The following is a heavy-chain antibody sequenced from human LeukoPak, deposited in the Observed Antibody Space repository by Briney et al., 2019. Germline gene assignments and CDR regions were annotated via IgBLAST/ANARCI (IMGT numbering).Heavy chain of an antibody. D-gene: IGHD3-10*01. CDR1: GFTFSSYA. J-gene: IGHJ3*02. CDR3: AKGYLVRGVIRNDAFDI. Sequence: GGSLRLSCAASGFTFSSYAMSWVRQAPGKGLEWVSAISGSGGSTYYADSVKSRFTISRDNSKNTLYLQMNSLRAEDTAVYYCAKGYLVRGVIRNDAFDIWGQGTMVTVSS. CDR2: ISGSGGST. V-gene: IGHV3-23*01.